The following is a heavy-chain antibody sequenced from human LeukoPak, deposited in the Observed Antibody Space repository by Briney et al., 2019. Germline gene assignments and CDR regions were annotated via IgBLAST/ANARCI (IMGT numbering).Heavy chain of an antibody. CDR3: ARRIPATASGLDY. J-gene: IGHJ4*02. V-gene: IGHV3-23*01. CDR1: GFTFSSYA. Sequence: GGSLRLSWAAAGFTFSSYAMSWVRQPPGKGLEWVSTISGSGDYTYYADSVKGRFTISRDNSKNTLYLQMNRLSAEDTAVYYCARRIPATASGLDYWGQGTLVTVSS. D-gene: IGHD2-2*01. CDR2: ISGSGDYT.